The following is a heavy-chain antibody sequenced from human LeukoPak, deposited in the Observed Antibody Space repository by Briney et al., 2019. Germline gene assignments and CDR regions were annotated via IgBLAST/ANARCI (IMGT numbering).Heavy chain of an antibody. CDR3: ARNQTDVRVVAGAMPGSRVFDI. J-gene: IGHJ3*02. Sequence: PSETLSLTCAVSVYSIRCGYYWGWIRQPPGKGLEWIGSIYHSGSIYHSGSTYYNPSLKSRVTISVDTSKNQFSLKLSSVTAADTAVYYCARNQTDVRVVAGAMPGSRVFDIWGQGTMVTVSS. CDR2: IYHSGSIYHSGST. V-gene: IGHV4-38-2*01. CDR1: VYSIRCGYY. D-gene: IGHD2-2*01.